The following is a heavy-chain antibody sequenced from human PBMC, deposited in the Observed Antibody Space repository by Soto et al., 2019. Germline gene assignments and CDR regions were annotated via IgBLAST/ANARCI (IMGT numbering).Heavy chain of an antibody. Sequence: GGSLRLSCAASGFIFSSYGMHWVRQAPGKGLEWVAVIWYDGSNTYYADPVKGRFTISRDNSKNTLFLQMNSLRDEDTAAYYCASSAAWGRGTRVTVSS. V-gene: IGHV3-33*01. D-gene: IGHD6-19*01. J-gene: IGHJ5*02. CDR2: IWYDGSNT. CDR1: GFIFSSYG. CDR3: ASSAA.